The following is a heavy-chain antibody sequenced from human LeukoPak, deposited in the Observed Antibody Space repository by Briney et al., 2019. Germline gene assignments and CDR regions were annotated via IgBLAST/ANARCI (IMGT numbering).Heavy chain of an antibody. D-gene: IGHD1-14*01. CDR2: ISGGGGST. CDR3: AKGSGINHYHWIDP. Sequence: GGSLRLSCAASEFTLSNYAMDWVRQAPGKGLEWVSGISGGGGSTYYADSVKGRFTISRDNSKNTLYLQMDSLRAEDTALYYCAKGSGINHYHWIDPWGQGTLVTVSS. V-gene: IGHV3-23*01. CDR1: EFTLSNYA. J-gene: IGHJ5*02.